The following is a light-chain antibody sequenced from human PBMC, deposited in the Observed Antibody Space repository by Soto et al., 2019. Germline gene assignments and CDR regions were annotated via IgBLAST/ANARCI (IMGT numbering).Light chain of an antibody. J-gene: IGKJ4*01. CDR2: DAS. Sequence: EIVLTQSPATLSLSPGERATLSCRASQGVSRYLAWYQQKPGQAPRLLIYDASNRATGIPARFSGSGSETDFTLTISSLETEDFAVYYCQQRSNWPLTFGGGTKVEIK. V-gene: IGKV3-11*01. CDR3: QQRSNWPLT. CDR1: QGVSRY.